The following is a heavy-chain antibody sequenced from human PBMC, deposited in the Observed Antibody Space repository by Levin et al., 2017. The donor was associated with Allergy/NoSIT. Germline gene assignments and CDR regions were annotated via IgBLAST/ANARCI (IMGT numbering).Heavy chain of an antibody. CDR2: INPSNGDT. Sequence: GESLKISCKSSGYTFTRNGIDWMRQAPGQGLEWMGWINPSNGDTKYAQKFQGRVTLTTDTSTSTASMELRTLTSDDTAVYYCARDTYLDLWGRGTLVTVSS. CDR1: GYTFTRNG. CDR3: ARDTYLDL. V-gene: IGHV1-18*01. J-gene: IGHJ2*01.